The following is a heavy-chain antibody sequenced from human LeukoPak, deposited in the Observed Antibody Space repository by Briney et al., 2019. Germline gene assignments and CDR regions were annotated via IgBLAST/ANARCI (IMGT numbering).Heavy chain of an antibody. D-gene: IGHD3-22*01. CDR3: AKAHGGYYYDSSGDY. CDR1: GFSFSSYA. Sequence: GGSLRLSCTASGFSFSSYAMIWVRQAPGKGLEWVSAISGGGDSTDYADSVKGRFTISRDNSKNTLYLQVDSLRAEDTAVYFCAKAHGGYYYDSSGDYWGQGALVTVSS. V-gene: IGHV3-23*01. CDR2: ISGGGDST. J-gene: IGHJ4*02.